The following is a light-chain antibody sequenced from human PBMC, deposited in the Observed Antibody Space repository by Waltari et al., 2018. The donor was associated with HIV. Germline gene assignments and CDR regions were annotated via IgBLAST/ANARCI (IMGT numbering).Light chain of an antibody. Sequence: QSALTQPASVSGSPGQSITISCTGMSTDIGSYDLVSWYQQHPGKAPKLMIYEVTKRTSGVSKRFSGSKSGNTASLTIAGLQAEDEADYHCCSYAGGITHVLFGGGTKLTVL. V-gene: IGLV2-23*02. J-gene: IGLJ2*01. CDR3: CSYAGGITHVL. CDR1: STDIGSYDL. CDR2: EVT.